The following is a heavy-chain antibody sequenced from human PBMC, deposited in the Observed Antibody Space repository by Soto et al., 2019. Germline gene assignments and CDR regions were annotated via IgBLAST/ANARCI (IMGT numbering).Heavy chain of an antibody. CDR1: GGTFSSYT. Sequence: GASVKVSCKASGGTFSSYTISWVRQAPGQGLEWMGRIIPILGIANYAQKFQGRVTITADKSTSTAYMELSSLRSEDTAVYYCARDSRPPPNCNWNYALNYWGQGTLVTVSS. V-gene: IGHV1-69*04. CDR3: ARDSRPPPNCNWNYALNY. CDR2: IIPILGIA. D-gene: IGHD1-7*01. J-gene: IGHJ4*02.